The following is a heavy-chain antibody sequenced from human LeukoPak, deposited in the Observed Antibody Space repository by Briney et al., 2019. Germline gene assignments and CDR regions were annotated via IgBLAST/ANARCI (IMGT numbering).Heavy chain of an antibody. J-gene: IGHJ5*02. D-gene: IGHD3-22*01. V-gene: IGHV1-46*03. CDR1: GYTFTSYY. Sequence: ASVKASCKASGYTFTSYYMHWVRQAPGQGLEWMGIINPSGGSTSYAQKFRGRVTMTRDTSTSTVYMELSSLRSEDTAVYYCARDLYSYDSSGYYYGWFDPWGQGTLVTVSS. CDR3: ARDLYSYDSSGYYYGWFDP. CDR2: INPSGGST.